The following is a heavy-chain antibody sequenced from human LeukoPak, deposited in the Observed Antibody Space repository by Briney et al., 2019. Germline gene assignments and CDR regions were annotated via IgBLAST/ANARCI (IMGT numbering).Heavy chain of an antibody. J-gene: IGHJ4*02. Sequence: GESLKISCKGSGYSFTTYWIGWVRQMPGKGLEWMGIIYPADSDTRYRPSFQGQVTISVDKSITTAYLQWSSLKASDTAMYYCARQPSSGYVDYWGQGTLVTVSS. CDR1: GYSFTTYW. V-gene: IGHV5-51*01. D-gene: IGHD1-26*01. CDR2: IYPADSDT. CDR3: ARQPSSGYVDY.